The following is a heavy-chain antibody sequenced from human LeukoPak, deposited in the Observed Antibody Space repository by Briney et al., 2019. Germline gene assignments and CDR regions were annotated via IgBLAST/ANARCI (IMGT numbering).Heavy chain of an antibody. D-gene: IGHD1-1*01. Sequence: GGSLRLSCAASGFTFSSYGMHWVRQAPGKGPEWVAFIRYDGSNKYYADSVKGRFTISRDNSKNTLYLQMNSLRAEDTAVYYCASLGLLERRRHYYYMDVWGKGTTVTVSS. CDR2: IRYDGSNK. CDR1: GFTFSSYG. V-gene: IGHV3-30*02. CDR3: ASLGLLERRRHYYYMDV. J-gene: IGHJ6*03.